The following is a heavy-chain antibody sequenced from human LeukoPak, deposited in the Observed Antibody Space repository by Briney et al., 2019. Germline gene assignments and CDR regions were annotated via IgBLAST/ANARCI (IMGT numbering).Heavy chain of an antibody. D-gene: IGHD3-3*01. CDR1: GFTVSGNY. CDR2: IYGGGRT. V-gene: IGHV3-66*01. Sequence: GGSLRLSCAASGFTVSGNYMSWVRQAPGKGLESASVIYGGGRTYYADSVKGRFTISRDNSKITLYLRMNSLRAEDTAVYYCARDFASYFDYWGQGTLVTVSS. CDR3: ARDFASYFDY. J-gene: IGHJ4*02.